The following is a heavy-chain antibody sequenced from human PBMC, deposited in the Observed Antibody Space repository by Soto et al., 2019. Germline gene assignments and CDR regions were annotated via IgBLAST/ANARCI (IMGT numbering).Heavy chain of an antibody. V-gene: IGHV3-11*01. CDR2: ISTSGYTI. Sequence: PGGSLRLSCAVSGFTFSDHYMTWIRQAPGKGLEWVSDISTSGYTINYADAVQGRFTISRDNAKNSMYLQMDSLRPEDTAVYYCARTISWGGFDIWGQGTPVTVSS. CDR1: GFTFSDHY. J-gene: IGHJ3*02. CDR3: ARTISWGGFDI. D-gene: IGHD7-27*01.